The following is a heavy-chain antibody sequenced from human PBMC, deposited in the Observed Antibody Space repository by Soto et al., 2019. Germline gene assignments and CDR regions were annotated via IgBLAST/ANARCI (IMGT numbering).Heavy chain of an antibody. V-gene: IGHV4-31*03. D-gene: IGHD3-10*01. CDR3: ARDPTSYYYGSGSYWFRDYYYGMDV. CDR1: DGSISSGGYY. Sequence: SETLSLTCTVSDGSISSGGYYWSWIRQHPGKGLEWIGYIYYSGSTYYNPSLKSRVTIPVDTSKYQFSLKLSSVTAADTAVYYCARDPTSYYYGSGSYWFRDYYYGMDVWGQGTTVTVSS. J-gene: IGHJ6*02. CDR2: IYYSGST.